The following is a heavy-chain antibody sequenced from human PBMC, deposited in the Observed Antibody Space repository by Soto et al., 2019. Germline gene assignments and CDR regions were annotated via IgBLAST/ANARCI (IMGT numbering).Heavy chain of an antibody. CDR2: IYVTGAV. CDR3: ARLRIATNNYKWFDP. Sequence: LSETLSLTCSVSGAALNSGNYYWSWIRQVPGKGLEWIGHIYVTGAVDYNPSLRDRITISQDTSERQFSLNLRLVTAADTAVYYRARLRIATNNYKWFDPWGQGTMVTVSS. D-gene: IGHD2-21*01. J-gene: IGHJ5*02. V-gene: IGHV4-31*03. CDR1: GAALNSGNYY.